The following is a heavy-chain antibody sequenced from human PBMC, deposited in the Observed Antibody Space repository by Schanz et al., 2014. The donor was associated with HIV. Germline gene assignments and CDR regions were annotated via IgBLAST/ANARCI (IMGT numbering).Heavy chain of an antibody. V-gene: IGHV3-30*18. D-gene: IGHD3-10*01. J-gene: IGHJ4*02. CDR2: ISHNGNND. CDR1: GFTFSTND. CDR3: AKAGLFFGQLWLGFFDY. Sequence: QVQLVESGGGVVQPGKSLRLSCAASGFTFSTNDMHWVRQLPGKGLEGVAVISHNGNNDYYAESVKGRFTISRDNSKNTLDLQMNNLKPEDTAVYYCAKAGLFFGQLWLGFFDYGGQGAQVTVSS.